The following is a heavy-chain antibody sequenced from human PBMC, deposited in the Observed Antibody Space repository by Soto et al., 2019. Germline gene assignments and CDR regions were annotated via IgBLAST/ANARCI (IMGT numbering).Heavy chain of an antibody. Sequence: ASVKVSFKASGYTFTSYDINCLRHATGQLFEYLLWMNPNIFNTGYVKKFQGRVTMTSYTSMSTAYMELSSLRSEDTSVYYCARGIKYGDHSTWFDPWGPGTLVTVPQ. CDR1: GYTFTSYD. D-gene: IGHD4-17*01. J-gene: IGHJ5*02. CDR3: ARGIKYGDHSTWFDP. V-gene: IGHV1-8*01. CDR2: MNPNIFNT.